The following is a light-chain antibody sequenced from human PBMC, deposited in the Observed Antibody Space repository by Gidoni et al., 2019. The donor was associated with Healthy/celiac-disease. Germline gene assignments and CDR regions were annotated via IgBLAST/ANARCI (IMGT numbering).Light chain of an antibody. CDR3: AAWDDSLSAPVV. Sequence: QSVLTQPPSASGTPGQRVTISCSGSSSNIGSNYVYWYQQLPGTAPKLLIYGNNQRPSGVPDRFSGSKSGTSASLAISGLRSEDEADYYCAAWDDSLSAPVVFGGGTKLTVL. V-gene: IGLV1-47*01. CDR1: SSNIGSNY. CDR2: GNN. J-gene: IGLJ2*01.